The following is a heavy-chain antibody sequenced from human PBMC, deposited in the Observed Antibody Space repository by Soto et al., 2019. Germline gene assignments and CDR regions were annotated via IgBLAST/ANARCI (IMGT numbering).Heavy chain of an antibody. J-gene: IGHJ4*02. Sequence: EVQLLESGGGLVQPGGSLRLSCAASGFTFSSYAMSWVRQAPGKGLEWVSAISGSGGSTYYADSVKGRFTITRNINKKAIYIQMNILRPEDKGVYYCARHFTSPLGYWGQGTLVTVSS. CDR3: ARHFTSPLGY. V-gene: IGHV3-23*01. D-gene: IGHD3-3*02. CDR1: GFTFSSYA. CDR2: ISGSGGST.